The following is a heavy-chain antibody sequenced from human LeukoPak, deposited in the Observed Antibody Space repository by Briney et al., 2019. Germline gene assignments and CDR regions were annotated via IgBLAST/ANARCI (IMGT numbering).Heavy chain of an antibody. CDR2: ICSDGIST. V-gene: IGHV3-74*01. Sequence: GGSLRLSCAASGFTFSSYRMHWVRQAPGKGLAWVSRICSDGISTSYADSVKGRFTISRDNSKNTLYLQMNSLRAEDTAVYYCATHYAGGPWTTVTTNFDYWGQGTLVTVSS. J-gene: IGHJ4*02. CDR3: ATHYAGGPWTTVTTNFDY. CDR1: GFTFSSYR. D-gene: IGHD4-17*01.